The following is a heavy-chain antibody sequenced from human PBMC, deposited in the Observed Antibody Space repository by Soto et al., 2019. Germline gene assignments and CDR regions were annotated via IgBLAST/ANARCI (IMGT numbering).Heavy chain of an antibody. CDR3: ARRSPSIAAVDY. D-gene: IGHD6-25*01. CDR2: IYYSGST. V-gene: IGHV4-39*01. J-gene: IGHJ4*02. CDR1: GGSISSSSYY. Sequence: QLQLQESGPGLVKPSETLSLTCTVSGGSISSSSYYWGWIRQPPGKGLEWIGSIYYSGSTYYNPSLKSRVTISVDTSKNQFSLKLSSVTAADTAVYYCARRSPSIAAVDYWGQGTLVTVSS.